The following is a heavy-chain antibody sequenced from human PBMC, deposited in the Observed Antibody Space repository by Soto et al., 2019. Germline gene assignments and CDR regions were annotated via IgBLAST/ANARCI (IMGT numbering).Heavy chain of an antibody. D-gene: IGHD5-12*01. J-gene: IGHJ4*02. CDR2: IYHSVST. Sequence: QLQLQESGSGLVKPSQTLSLTCAVSGGSISSGGYSWSWLRQPPGKGLKWIGYIYHSVSTYYNPSLTSRVTISVDRSKNQFSLKLSSVTASDTAVYYCAAGGGLPRYYWGQGTLVTGSS. CDR1: GGSISSGGYS. V-gene: IGHV4-30-2*01. CDR3: AAGGGLPRYY.